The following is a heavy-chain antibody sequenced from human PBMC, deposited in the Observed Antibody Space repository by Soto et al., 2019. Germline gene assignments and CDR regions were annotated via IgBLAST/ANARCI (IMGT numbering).Heavy chain of an antibody. CDR1: GFTFDDYA. CDR2: ISWNSGSI. CDR3: AKGSSTTNVSYFDY. V-gene: IGHV3-9*01. D-gene: IGHD2-2*01. J-gene: IGHJ4*02. Sequence: EVQLVESGGGLVQPGRSLRLSCGASGFTFDDYAMHWVRQAPGKGLEWVSSISWNSGSIGYADSVKGRFIISRDNAKNSLYLQLNSLRPEHTALYYCAKGSSTTNVSYFDYRGQGTVVTVSS.